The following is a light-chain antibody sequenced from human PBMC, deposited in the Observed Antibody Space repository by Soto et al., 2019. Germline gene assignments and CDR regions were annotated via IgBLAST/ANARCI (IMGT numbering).Light chain of an antibody. Sequence: IQLTQSPSTLSSSVGYIVTITCRASQSVLTYLAWYQQKPGEAPKLLITSASSLQSGVPSRFSASGSGTEFSLSINSLQPDDFATYYCQHYRGLSSVGPGTKVDIK. V-gene: IGKV1-5*01. CDR2: SAS. CDR3: QHYRGLSS. J-gene: IGKJ3*01. CDR1: QSVLTY.